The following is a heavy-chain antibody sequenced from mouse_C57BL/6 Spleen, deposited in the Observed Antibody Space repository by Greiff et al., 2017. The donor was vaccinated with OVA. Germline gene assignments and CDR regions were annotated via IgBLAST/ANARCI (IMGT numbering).Heavy chain of an antibody. CDR3: ARAGDSSGFDY. CDR1: GYSITSGYY. D-gene: IGHD3-2*01. J-gene: IGHJ2*01. Sequence: EVKLMESGPGLVKPSQSLSLTCSVTGYSITSGYYWTWIRQFPGNKLEWMGYISYDGSNNYNPSLKNRISITRDTSKNQFFLKLNSVTTEDTATYYCARAGDSSGFDYWGQGTTLTVSS. CDR2: ISYDGSN. V-gene: IGHV3-6*01.